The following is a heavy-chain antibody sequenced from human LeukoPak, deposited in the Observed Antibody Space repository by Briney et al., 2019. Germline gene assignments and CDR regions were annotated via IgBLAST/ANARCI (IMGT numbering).Heavy chain of an antibody. V-gene: IGHV4-34*01. CDR3: ARVTARYYYDSSGYRAFDI. CDR1: GGSFSGYY. J-gene: IGHJ3*02. D-gene: IGHD3-22*01. Sequence: SETLSLTCAVYGGSFSGYYWSWIRQPPGKGLEWIGEINHSGSTNYNPSLKSRVTISVDTSKNQLSLKLSSVTAADTAVYYCARVTARYYYDSSGYRAFDIWGQGTMVTVSS. CDR2: INHSGST.